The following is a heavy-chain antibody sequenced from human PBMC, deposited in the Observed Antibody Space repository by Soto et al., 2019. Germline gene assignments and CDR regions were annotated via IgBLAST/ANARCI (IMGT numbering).Heavy chain of an antibody. Sequence: PGGSLRLSCAASGFTFSSYEMNWVRQAPGKGLEWISYITASGFTIYYADSVKGRFTISRDNAKNSLYLQMNSLRAEDTAVYYCARTYFDSSSYYYLDYWGQGTLVTVSS. V-gene: IGHV3-48*03. CDR3: ARTYFDSSSYYYLDY. D-gene: IGHD3-22*01. CDR2: ITASGFTI. CDR1: GFTFSSYE. J-gene: IGHJ4*02.